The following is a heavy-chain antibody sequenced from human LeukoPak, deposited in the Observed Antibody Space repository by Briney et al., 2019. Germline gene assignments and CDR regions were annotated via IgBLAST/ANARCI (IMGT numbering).Heavy chain of an antibody. D-gene: IGHD2-2*01. CDR1: GYTFTGYY. J-gene: IGHJ5*02. Sequence: ASVKVSCKASGYTFTGYYMHWVRQAPGQGLEWMGWINPNSGGINYAQKFQGRVTMTRDTSISTAYMELSRLRSDDTAVYYCARDGGPYCSSTSCPLDWFDPWGQGTLVTVSS. V-gene: IGHV1-2*02. CDR3: ARDGGPYCSSTSCPLDWFDP. CDR2: INPNSGGI.